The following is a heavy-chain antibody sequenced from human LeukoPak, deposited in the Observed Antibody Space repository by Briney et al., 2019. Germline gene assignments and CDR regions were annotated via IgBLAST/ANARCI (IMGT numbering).Heavy chain of an antibody. CDR2: INHSGST. CDR1: GGSFSGYY. J-gene: IGHJ5*02. CDR3: ARTYGSGSYYSSWFDP. V-gene: IGHV4-34*01. Sequence: LETLSLTCAVYGGSFSGYYWSWIRQPPGKGLEWIGEINHSGSTNYNPSLKSRVTISVDTSKNQFSLKLSSVTAADTAVYYCARTYGSGSYYSSWFDPWGQGTLVTVSS. D-gene: IGHD3-10*01.